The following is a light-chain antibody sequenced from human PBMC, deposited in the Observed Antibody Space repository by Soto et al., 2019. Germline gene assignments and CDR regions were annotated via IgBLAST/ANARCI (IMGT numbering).Light chain of an antibody. CDR1: QTISSW. J-gene: IGKJ3*01. CDR2: KAS. Sequence: DIQMTQSPSTLSGSVGDIVTTNYRASQTISSWLAWYQQKPGKAPKPMIYKASTLKSGVPSRFSGSGSGTEFTLTISSLQPDDVATYYCLQDTNYPFTFGPGTKVDIK. V-gene: IGKV1-5*03. CDR3: LQDTNYPFT.